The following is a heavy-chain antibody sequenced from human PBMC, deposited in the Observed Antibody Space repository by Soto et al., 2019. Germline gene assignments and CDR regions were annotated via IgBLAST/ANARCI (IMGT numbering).Heavy chain of an antibody. CDR2: ISAYNGNT. V-gene: IGHV1-18*04. Sequence: QVQLVQSGAEVKKPGASVKVSCKASGYTFTSYGISWVLQAPGQGLEWMGWISAYNGNTNYAQKLQGRVTMTTDTSTSTAYIELRSLRSDDTAVYYCARFYDSSGYYSYYYGMDVWGQGTTVTVSS. J-gene: IGHJ6*02. D-gene: IGHD3-22*01. CDR3: ARFYDSSGYYSYYYGMDV. CDR1: GYTFTSYG.